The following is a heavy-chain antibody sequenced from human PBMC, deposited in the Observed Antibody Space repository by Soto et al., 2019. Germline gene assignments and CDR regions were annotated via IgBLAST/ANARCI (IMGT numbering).Heavy chain of an antibody. J-gene: IGHJ4*02. CDR3: ARDVTGRDIVLTVYSNRLNQKPNLDD. CDR2: ISAYNGNT. CDR1: GYTFTSYG. D-gene: IGHD2-8*01. Sequence: ASVKVSCKASGYTFTSYGISWVRQAPGQGLEWMGWISAYNGNTNYAQKLQGRVTMTTDTSTSTAYMELRSLRSDDTAVYYCARDVTGRDIVLTVYSNRLNQKPNLDDWGQGTLVTVSS. V-gene: IGHV1-18*01.